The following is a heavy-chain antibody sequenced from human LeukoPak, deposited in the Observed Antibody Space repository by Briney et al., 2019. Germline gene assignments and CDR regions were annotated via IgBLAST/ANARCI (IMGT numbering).Heavy chain of an antibody. J-gene: IGHJ5*02. CDR2: IYYSGST. CDR3: ARAIDYGDYVNDFDP. CDR1: GGSISSGGYY. V-gene: IGHV4-31*03. D-gene: IGHD4-17*01. Sequence: SQTLSLTCTVSGGSISSGGYYWSWIRQHPGKGLEWIGYIYYSGSTYYNPSLKSRVTISVDTSKNQFSLKLSSVTAADTAVCYCARAIDYGDYVNDFDPWGQGTLVTVSS.